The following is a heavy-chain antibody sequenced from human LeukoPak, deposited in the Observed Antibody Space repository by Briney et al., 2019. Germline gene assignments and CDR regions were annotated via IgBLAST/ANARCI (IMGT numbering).Heavy chain of an antibody. CDR1: GGSISGYY. CDR2: IFYSGST. V-gene: IGHV4-59*01. Sequence: SSETLSLTCTVSGGSISGYYWSWIRQPPGKGLEWIGYIFYSGSTNYNPSLKSRVTISVDTSKNQFSLKLSSVTAADTAVYYCARGEWDLLFDYWGQGTLVTASS. D-gene: IGHD1-26*01. J-gene: IGHJ4*02. CDR3: ARGEWDLLFDY.